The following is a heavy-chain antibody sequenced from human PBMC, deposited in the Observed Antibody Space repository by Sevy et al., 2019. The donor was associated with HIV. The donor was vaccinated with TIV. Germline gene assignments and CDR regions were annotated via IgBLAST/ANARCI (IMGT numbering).Heavy chain of an antibody. Sequence: ASVKVSCKISGYRLSELSMHWVRQAPGKGLEWMGRFDPEDGEIIYAQKFQGRVTVTEDTSTDTAYMELCRLRSEDTAVYYCATGREYYDENSGYFDYWGPGTLVTVSS. CDR3: ATGREYYDENSGYFDY. CDR2: FDPEDGEI. V-gene: IGHV1-24*01. D-gene: IGHD3-22*01. CDR1: GYRLSELS. J-gene: IGHJ4*02.